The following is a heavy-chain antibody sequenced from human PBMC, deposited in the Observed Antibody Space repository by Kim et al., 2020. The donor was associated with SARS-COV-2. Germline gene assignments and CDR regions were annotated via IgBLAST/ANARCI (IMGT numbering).Heavy chain of an antibody. J-gene: IGHJ5*02. CDR3: ARGTSHAFDR. V-gene: IGHV3-74*01. D-gene: IGHD3-10*01. CDR2: IGSDGSAS. CDR1: DFMSSDSG. Sequence: GGSLILSCAASDFMSSDSGLHWGRQAPGRGLVWISRIGSDGSASRYADSVKGRFTISRDSAKNTLYLQMNSLRVEDTAVYYCARGTSHAFDRWGQGSLVTVSS.